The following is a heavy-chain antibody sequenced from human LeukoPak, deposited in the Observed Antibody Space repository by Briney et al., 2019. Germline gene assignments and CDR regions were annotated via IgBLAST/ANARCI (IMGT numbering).Heavy chain of an antibody. Sequence: GGSLRLSCAASGFTFSSYGMHWVRQAPGKGLEWVSYISSSGSTIYYADSVKGRFTISRDNAKNSLYLQMNSLRAEDTAVYYCARNYPRGPVDYWGQGTLVTVSS. D-gene: IGHD1-7*01. V-gene: IGHV3-48*04. CDR3: ARNYPRGPVDY. CDR2: ISSSGSTI. CDR1: GFTFSSYG. J-gene: IGHJ4*02.